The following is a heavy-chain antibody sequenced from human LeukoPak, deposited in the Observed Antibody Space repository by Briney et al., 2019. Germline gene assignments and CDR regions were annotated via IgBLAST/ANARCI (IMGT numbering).Heavy chain of an antibody. Sequence: ASVKVSCKASGYTFTSYGISWVRQAPGQGLEWMGWISAYNGGTNYAQKFQGRVTMTRDTSISTAYMELSRLRSDDTAVYYCARGSVPAATRTPFDYWGQGTLVTVSS. CDR3: ARGSVPAATRTPFDY. J-gene: IGHJ4*02. V-gene: IGHV1-18*01. D-gene: IGHD2-2*01. CDR2: ISAYNGGT. CDR1: GYTFTSYG.